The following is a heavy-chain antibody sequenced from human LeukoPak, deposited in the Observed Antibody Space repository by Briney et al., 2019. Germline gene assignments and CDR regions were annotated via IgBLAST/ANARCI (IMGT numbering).Heavy chain of an antibody. V-gene: IGHV1-69*13. Sequence: SSVKVSCKASGGTFISYAFSWVRQAPAQGGDWMGGINHIFGTANYAQKFQGRVTITADESTSTAYMELSSLRSEDTGVYYCARDFDGSGMGYYYYMDVWGKGTTVTVS. J-gene: IGHJ6*03. CDR3: ARDFDGSGMGYYYYMDV. D-gene: IGHD3-10*01. CDR1: GGTFISYA. CDR2: INHIFGTA.